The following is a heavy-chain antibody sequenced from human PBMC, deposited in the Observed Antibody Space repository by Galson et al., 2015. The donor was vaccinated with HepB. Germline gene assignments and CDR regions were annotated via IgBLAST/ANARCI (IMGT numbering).Heavy chain of an antibody. CDR1: GHILTDLS. J-gene: IGHJ4*02. D-gene: IGHD3-16*02. CDR3: VARPDMVMFGGLIT. V-gene: IGHV1-24*01. CDR2: FDPAGVET. Sequence: SVKVSCKVSGHILTDLSIHWVRQAPGKGLEWVASFDPAGVETIYAQKFQGRLTMSEDTSVGTAFLQLSSLRSDDTAVYYCVARPDMVMFGGLITWGPGTLVTVSS.